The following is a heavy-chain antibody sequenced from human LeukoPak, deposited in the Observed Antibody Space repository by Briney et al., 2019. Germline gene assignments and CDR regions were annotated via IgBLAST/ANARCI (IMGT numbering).Heavy chain of an antibody. CDR3: ARGLMTTVTNGLDFDY. V-gene: IGHV4-59*01. Sequence: KPSETLSLTCTVSGGSLFGYYWSWIRQPPGKGLEWIGYVHHSGSTTYSPSLKSRVTISVDTSRNQFSLKLSSVTAADTAVYYCARGLMTTVTNGLDFDYWGQGTLVTVSS. CDR1: GGSLFGYY. CDR2: VHHSGST. J-gene: IGHJ4*02. D-gene: IGHD4-11*01.